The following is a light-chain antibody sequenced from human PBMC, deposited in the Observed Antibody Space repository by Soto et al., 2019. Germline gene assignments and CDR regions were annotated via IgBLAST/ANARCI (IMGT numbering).Light chain of an antibody. V-gene: IGKV1-39*01. Sequence: DIQMTQSPSSLSASLGDRVTITCRASQTISTYLNWYQQRPGKAPKLLIYAASRLQNAVPSRFSGSGSGTDFTLTITSLQPDDFATYYCQHSYSTPRTFGGGTRVESK. CDR3: QHSYSTPRT. CDR2: AAS. J-gene: IGKJ4*01. CDR1: QTISTY.